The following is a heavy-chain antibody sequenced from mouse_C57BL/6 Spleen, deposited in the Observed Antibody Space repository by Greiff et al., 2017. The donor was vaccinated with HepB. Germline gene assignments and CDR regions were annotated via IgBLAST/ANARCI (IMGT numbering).Heavy chain of an antibody. D-gene: IGHD2-14*01. Sequence: QVQLQQSGPGLVQPSQSLSITCTVSGFSLTSYGVHWVRQSPGKGLEWLGVIWSGGSTDYNAAFISRLSISKDNSKSQVFFKMNSLQADDTAIYYCASEYDERFAYWGQGTLVTVSA. V-gene: IGHV2-2*01. J-gene: IGHJ3*01. CDR2: IWSGGST. CDR3: ASEYDERFAY. CDR1: GFSLTSYG.